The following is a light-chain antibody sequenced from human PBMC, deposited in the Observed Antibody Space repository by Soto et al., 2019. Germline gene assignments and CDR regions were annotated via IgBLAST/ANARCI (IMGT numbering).Light chain of an antibody. J-gene: IGKJ3*01. CDR2: GAS. CDR1: QSVDIRY. CDR3: QHYSDSQGFI. Sequence: DIVLTQSPVTLSLSPGDRATLSCRASQSVDIRYLAWYQQRPGQAPRLLIYGASNRAAAIPGRFSGSGSGTDFTLTISRLEPEDFAVYYCQHYSDSQGFIFGPGTKVYLK. V-gene: IGKV3-20*01.